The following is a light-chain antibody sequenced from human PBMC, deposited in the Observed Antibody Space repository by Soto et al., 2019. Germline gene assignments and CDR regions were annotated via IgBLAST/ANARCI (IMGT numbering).Light chain of an antibody. V-gene: IGKV1-5*01. CDR2: DAS. J-gene: IGKJ1*01. Sequence: DIQMTQSPSTLSASVGDRVTITCRASQSISSWLAWYQQKPGKAPKLLIYDASSLESGVPSRFSGSGSGTNSPLPFSRLHPDNFATYYSKKNNIYPGTFGQGT. CDR1: QSISSW. CDR3: KKNNIYPGT.